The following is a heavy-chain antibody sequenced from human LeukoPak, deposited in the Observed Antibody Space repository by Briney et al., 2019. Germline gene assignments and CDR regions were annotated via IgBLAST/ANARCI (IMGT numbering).Heavy chain of an antibody. Sequence: GESLKISCKGSGYSFASYWIGWVRQMPGKGLEWMGIIYPGDSDTRYSPSFQGQVTISADKSISTAYLQWSSLKASDTAMYYCARLRPPAMRDSLNGVVRGQFDPWGQGTLVTVSS. D-gene: IGHD5-18*01. CDR3: ARLRPPAMRDSLNGVVRGQFDP. J-gene: IGHJ5*02. CDR2: IYPGDSDT. CDR1: GYSFASYW. V-gene: IGHV5-51*01.